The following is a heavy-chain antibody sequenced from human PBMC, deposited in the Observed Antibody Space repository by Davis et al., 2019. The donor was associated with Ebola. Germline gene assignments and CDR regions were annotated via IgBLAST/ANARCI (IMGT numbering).Heavy chain of an antibody. D-gene: IGHD6-19*01. CDR3: AKDEWGIAVANVDY. V-gene: IGHV3-23*01. CDR2: ISGSGGST. CDR1: GFTFSSYA. J-gene: IGHJ4*02. Sequence: PGGSLRLSCAASGFTFSSYAMSWVRQAPGKGLEWVSAISGSGGSTYYAESVKGRFTISRDNSKNTLYLQMNSLRAEDTAVYYCAKDEWGIAVANVDYWGQGTLVTVSS.